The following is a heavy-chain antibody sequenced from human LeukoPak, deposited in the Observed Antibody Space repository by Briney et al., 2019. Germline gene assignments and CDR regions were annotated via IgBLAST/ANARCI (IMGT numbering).Heavy chain of an antibody. CDR1: GGSLNSGGYS. CDR3: ARDVYYYDSSGYPTGHFDY. D-gene: IGHD3-22*01. CDR2: IYYSGST. Sequence: ASESLSLTCAVSGGSLNSGGYSWSWIRQPAGKGLEWIGYIYYSGSTNYNPSLTSRVTISADTSKNQYSLKLISVTAADTAVYYCARDVYYYDSSGYPTGHFDYWGQGTLVTVSS. J-gene: IGHJ4*02. V-gene: IGHV4-61*08.